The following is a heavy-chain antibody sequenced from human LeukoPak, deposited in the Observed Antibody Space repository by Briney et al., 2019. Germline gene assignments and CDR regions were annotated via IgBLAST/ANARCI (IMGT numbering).Heavy chain of an antibody. Sequence: ASVKVSCKASGYTFTGYYMHWVRQAPGQGLEWMGWINPNSGGTNYAQKFQGRVTMTRDTSTSTAYMELSRLRSDDTAVYYCAREATGTTDSDAFDIWGQGTMVTVSS. CDR3: AREATGTTDSDAFDI. D-gene: IGHD1-1*01. V-gene: IGHV1-2*02. J-gene: IGHJ3*02. CDR2: INPNSGGT. CDR1: GYTFTGYY.